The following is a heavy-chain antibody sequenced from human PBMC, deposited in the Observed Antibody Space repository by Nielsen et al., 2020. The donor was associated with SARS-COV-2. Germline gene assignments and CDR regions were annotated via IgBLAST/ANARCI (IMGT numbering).Heavy chain of an antibody. CDR3: ATMYGGNRPFDY. Sequence: GGSLRLSCGASGFTFSTHEMNWVRQAPGKGLEWISYISSSGSTKYYADSVKGRFTISRDDARNSLYLQMNSLRAEDTAVYYCATMYGGNRPFDYWGRGSLVTVSS. CDR2: ISSSGSTK. D-gene: IGHD4-23*01. V-gene: IGHV3-48*03. J-gene: IGHJ4*02. CDR1: GFTFSTHE.